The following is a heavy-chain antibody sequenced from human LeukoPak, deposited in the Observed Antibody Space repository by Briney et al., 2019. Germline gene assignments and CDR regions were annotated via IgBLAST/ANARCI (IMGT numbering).Heavy chain of an antibody. CDR1: GYTFTGYF. CDR2: INPSGGST. CDR3: ARGGYSNRNWFDP. D-gene: IGHD6-13*01. Sequence: ASVKVSCKASGYTFTGYFMHWVRQAPGQGLEWMGIINPSGGSTSYAQKFQGRVTMTRDMSTSTVYMELSSLRSEDTAVYYCARGGYSNRNWFDPWGQGTLVTVSS. J-gene: IGHJ5*02. V-gene: IGHV1-46*01.